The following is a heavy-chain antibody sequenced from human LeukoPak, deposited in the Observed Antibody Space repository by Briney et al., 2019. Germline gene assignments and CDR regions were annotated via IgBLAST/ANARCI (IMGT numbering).Heavy chain of an antibody. Sequence: SETLSLTCTVSGCSISSGYYWGWIRQPPGKGLEWIGSIYHSGSTYYNPSLKSRVTISVDTSKNQFSLKLSSVTAADTAVYYCAREGPAEQPNWFDPWGQGTLVTVSS. CDR2: IYHSGST. D-gene: IGHD6-13*01. V-gene: IGHV4-38-2*02. CDR3: AREGPAEQPNWFDP. CDR1: GCSISSGYY. J-gene: IGHJ5*02.